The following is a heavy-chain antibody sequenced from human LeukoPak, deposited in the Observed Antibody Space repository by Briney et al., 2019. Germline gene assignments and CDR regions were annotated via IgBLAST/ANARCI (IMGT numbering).Heavy chain of an antibody. Sequence: PSETLSLTCSVSGDSISGSDSYWDWIRQPPGKGLEWIGTIYYSGRTYYSPSLKSRVTMSVDTPNNQFSLNLRSVTAADTAVYYCARRRYYDGSGYLEWGQSTLLSVSS. D-gene: IGHD3-22*01. V-gene: IGHV4-39*01. CDR2: IYYSGRT. CDR1: GDSISGSDSY. J-gene: IGHJ1*01. CDR3: ARRRYYDGSGYLE.